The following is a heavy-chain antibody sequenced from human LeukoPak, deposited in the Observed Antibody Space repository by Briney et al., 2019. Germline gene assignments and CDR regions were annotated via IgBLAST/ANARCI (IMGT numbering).Heavy chain of an antibody. CDR1: GGSISSYY. Sequence: SETLSLTCTVSGGSISSYYWSWIRQPPGKGLEWIGYIYYSGSTNYNPSLKGRVTISVDTSKNQFSLNLSSVTAADTAVYYCARAGRDGYRGGFDYWGQGTLVTVSS. CDR2: IYYSGST. CDR3: ARAGRDGYRGGFDY. J-gene: IGHJ4*02. V-gene: IGHV4-59*12. D-gene: IGHD3-10*01.